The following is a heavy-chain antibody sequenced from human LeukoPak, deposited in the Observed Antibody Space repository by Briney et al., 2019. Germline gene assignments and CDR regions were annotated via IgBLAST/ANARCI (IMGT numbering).Heavy chain of an antibody. J-gene: IGHJ4*02. Sequence: PSETLSLTCAVSGASISGSGYYLGWIRQSPGKGLEWIGNIYYTGNTYYNASLQSRVTISIDTSESQFSLRLNSVTAADTAMYYCVKSGGYGLIDYWGPGTLVTVSS. CDR1: GASISGSGYY. V-gene: IGHV4-39*01. CDR3: VKSGGYGLIDY. CDR2: IYYTGNT. D-gene: IGHD1-26*01.